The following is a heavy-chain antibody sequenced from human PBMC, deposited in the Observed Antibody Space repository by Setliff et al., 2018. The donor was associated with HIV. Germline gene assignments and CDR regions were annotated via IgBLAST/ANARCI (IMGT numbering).Heavy chain of an antibody. D-gene: IGHD3-10*01. V-gene: IGHV4-39*07. CDR2: ISYSGST. Sequence: SETLSLTCTVSGGSISSSNYYWAWIRQPPGKGLEWIGSISYSGSTYYNPSLKSRVTISVDTSQNQFSLKLNSVTAADTAVYYCARVRMLRGLRDYYYYMDVWGKGTTVTVSS. J-gene: IGHJ6*03. CDR3: ARVRMLRGLRDYYYYMDV. CDR1: GGSISSSNYY.